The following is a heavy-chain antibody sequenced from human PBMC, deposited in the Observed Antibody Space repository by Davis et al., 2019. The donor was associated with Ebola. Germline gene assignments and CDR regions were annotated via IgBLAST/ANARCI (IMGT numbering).Heavy chain of an antibody. D-gene: IGHD3-22*01. CDR2: IKQDGSEK. CDR3: ARELPIYVSSGYFGPFDY. CDR1: GFTFSSYC. V-gene: IGHV3-7*03. J-gene: IGHJ4*02. Sequence: ESLKISCAASGFTFSSYCMSWVRQAPGKGLEWVANIKQDGSEKYYVDSVKGRFTISRDNAKNSLYLQMNSLRAEDTAVYYCARELPIYVSSGYFGPFDYWGQGTLVTVSS.